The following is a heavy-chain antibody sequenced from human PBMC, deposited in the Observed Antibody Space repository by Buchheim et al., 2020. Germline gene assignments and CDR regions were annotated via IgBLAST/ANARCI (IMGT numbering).Heavy chain of an antibody. CDR3: TKGAVTGPFDY. J-gene: IGHJ4*02. V-gene: IGHV3-23*04. Sequence: EVQLVESGGGLVQPGGSLRLACSASGFIFNNYGMTWVRRAPGKGLEWVSGISGGGGGAFYADSVKGRFTISRDNSKKTLSLQMNSLRAEDTAVYYCTKGAVTGPFDYWGQGTL. D-gene: IGHD6-19*01. CDR1: GFIFNNYG. CDR2: ISGGGGGA.